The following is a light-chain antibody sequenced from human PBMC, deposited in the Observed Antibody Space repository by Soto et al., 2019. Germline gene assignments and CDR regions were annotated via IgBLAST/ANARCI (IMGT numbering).Light chain of an antibody. Sequence: EIVLTQSPATLSLSPGERATLSCRASQSVSSYLAWYQQKPGQAPRLLIYDASNRATGIPARFSGIGSRTDFTLTISDLEPEDFAVLYCRQRPNWPITFGQWIRREMK. CDR3: RQRPNWPIT. CDR2: DAS. CDR1: QSVSSY. V-gene: IGKV3-11*01. J-gene: IGKJ5*01.